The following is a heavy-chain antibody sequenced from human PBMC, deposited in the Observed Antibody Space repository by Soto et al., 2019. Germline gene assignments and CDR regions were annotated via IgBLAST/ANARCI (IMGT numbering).Heavy chain of an antibody. CDR1: GGTFSSYA. J-gene: IGHJ4*02. D-gene: IGHD5-12*01. CDR3: AGGGERWLQLPSFDY. V-gene: IGHV1-69*19. CDR2: IIPIFGTA. Sequence: QVQLVQSGAEVKKPGSSVKVSCKASGGTFSSYAISWVRQAPGQGLEWMGGIIPIFGTATYAQQFQGRVTITADESTSIAYMELSSLRSEDTAVYYCAGGGERWLQLPSFDYWGQGTLVTVSS.